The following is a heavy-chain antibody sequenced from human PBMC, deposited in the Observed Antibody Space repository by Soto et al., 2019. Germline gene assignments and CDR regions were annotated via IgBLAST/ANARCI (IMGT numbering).Heavy chain of an antibody. Sequence: ASVKVSCKASGYTFTIYGISWVRQAPGQGLEWMGWISAYNGNTNYAQKLQGRVTMTTDTSTSTAYMELRSLRSDDTAVYYCARDRGHSSSTPFDPWGQGTLVTVSS. V-gene: IGHV1-18*01. CDR1: GYTFTIYG. CDR3: ARDRGHSSSTPFDP. J-gene: IGHJ5*02. CDR2: ISAYNGNT. D-gene: IGHD6-6*01.